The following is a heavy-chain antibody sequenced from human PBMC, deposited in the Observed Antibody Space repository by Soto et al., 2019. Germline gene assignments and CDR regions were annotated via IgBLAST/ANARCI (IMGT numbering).Heavy chain of an antibody. V-gene: IGHV4-39*01. J-gene: IGHJ6*02. CDR2: IYYSGST. D-gene: IGHD6-19*01. Sequence: SETLSLTCTVSGGSISSRSYYWGWIRQPPGKGLEWIGSIYYSGSTYYNPSLKSRVTISVDTSKNQFSLKLSSVTAADTAVYYCARQPTNTWYSSGWNNYYYGMDVWGQGTTVTVSS. CDR3: ARQPTNTWYSSGWNNYYYGMDV. CDR1: GGSISSRSYY.